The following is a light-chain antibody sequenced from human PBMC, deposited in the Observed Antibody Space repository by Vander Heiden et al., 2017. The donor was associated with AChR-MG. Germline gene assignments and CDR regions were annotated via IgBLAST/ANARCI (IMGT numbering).Light chain of an antibody. CDR2: KAS. CDR3: QQYNSPRWT. V-gene: IGKV1-5*03. Sequence: DIQMTQSPSTLSASVGERGTITCRASQSISSWVAWYQQKPGKAPKLLIYKASSLESGVPSRFSGSGSGTEFTLTISSLQPDDFATYYGQQYNSPRWTFGQGTKVEIK. J-gene: IGKJ1*01. CDR1: QSISSW.